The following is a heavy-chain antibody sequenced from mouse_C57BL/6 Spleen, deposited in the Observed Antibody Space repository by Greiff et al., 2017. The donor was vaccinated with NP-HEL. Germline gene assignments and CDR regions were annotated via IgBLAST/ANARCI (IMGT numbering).Heavy chain of an antibody. D-gene: IGHD2-5*01. CDR2: IDPSDSYT. Sequence: VQLQQPGAELVMPGASVKLSCKASGYTFTSYWMHWVKQRPGQGLEWIGEIDPSDSYTNYNQKFKGKSTLTVDKSSSTAYMQLSSLTSEDSAVYYCAISNYRMDYWGQGTSVTVSS. CDR1: GYTFTSYW. V-gene: IGHV1-69*01. J-gene: IGHJ4*01. CDR3: AISNYRMDY.